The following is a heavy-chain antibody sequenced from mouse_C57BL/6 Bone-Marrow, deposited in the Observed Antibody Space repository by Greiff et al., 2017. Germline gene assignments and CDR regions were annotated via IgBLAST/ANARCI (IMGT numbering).Heavy chain of an antibody. J-gene: IGHJ4*01. Sequence: QAQLQQSGPERVKPGAPVKIPCKVSGHTSTDLYTNWGKQRLGQGFEGIGWFFPGCGSTYHNEKSKGKATLTVDKYSSTAYMLLSSLTSEDSAVYFCARSGGDYWGQGTSVTVSS. CDR1: GHTSTDLY. CDR3: ARSGGDY. D-gene: IGHD1-1*02. CDR2: FFPGCGST. V-gene: IGHV1-75*01.